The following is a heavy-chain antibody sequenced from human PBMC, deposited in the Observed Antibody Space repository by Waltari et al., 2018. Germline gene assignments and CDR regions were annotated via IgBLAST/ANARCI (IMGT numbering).Heavy chain of an antibody. J-gene: IGHJ4*02. Sequence: EVHLLQSGGGLVQPGGYLQLSCAAPGFVFTDYAMSWVRQAPGKGLECVSCISNSGGRTFCAESVRGRFTISRDSSYNMVYLQMNSLRGEDTAVYYCAKDLYTTFGAVDSWGQGSLVSVSS. D-gene: IGHD3-3*01. CDR3: AKDLYTTFGAVDS. CDR1: GFVFTDYA. V-gene: IGHV3-23*01. CDR2: ISNSGGRT.